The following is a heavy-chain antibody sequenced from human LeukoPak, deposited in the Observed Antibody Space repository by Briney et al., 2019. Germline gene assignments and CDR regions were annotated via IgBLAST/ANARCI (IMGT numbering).Heavy chain of an antibody. CDR1: GFTFSSYA. D-gene: IGHD3-10*01. CDR2: ISGSGGST. V-gene: IGHV3-23*01. CDR3: AKARTRGLLWFGELF. J-gene: IGHJ4*02. Sequence: GGSLRLSCAATGFTFSSYAMSWVRQAPGKGLEWVSAISGSGGSTYYADSVKGRFTISRDNSKNTLYLQMNSLRAEDTAVYYCAKARTRGLLWFGELFGGQGTLVTVSS.